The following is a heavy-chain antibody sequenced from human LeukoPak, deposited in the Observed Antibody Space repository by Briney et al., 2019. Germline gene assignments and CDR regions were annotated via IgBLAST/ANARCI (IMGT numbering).Heavy chain of an antibody. V-gene: IGHV4-34*01. J-gene: IGHJ5*02. Sequence: PSETLSLTCTVSGGSISSYYWSWIRQPPGKGLEWIGEINHSGSTNYNPSLKSRVTISVDTSKNQFSLKLSSVTAADTAVYYCARGGKTHWFDPWGQGTLVTVSS. CDR3: ARGGKTHWFDP. CDR1: GGSISSYY. D-gene: IGHD1-14*01. CDR2: INHSGST.